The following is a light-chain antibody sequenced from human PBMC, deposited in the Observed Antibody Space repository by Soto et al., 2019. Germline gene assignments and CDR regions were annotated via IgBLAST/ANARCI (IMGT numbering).Light chain of an antibody. V-gene: IGKV3-11*01. CDR3: QQRRPDGPPS. J-gene: IGKJ4*01. Sequence: EIVLTQSPATLSLSPGERATLSCRASLSVSSYLAWYQQKPGQAPRLLIYDASNRAAGIPARFSGSGSGTAFALTTSILEPEDFAVYFCQQRRPDGPPSFGVGTKVEI. CDR1: LSVSSY. CDR2: DAS.